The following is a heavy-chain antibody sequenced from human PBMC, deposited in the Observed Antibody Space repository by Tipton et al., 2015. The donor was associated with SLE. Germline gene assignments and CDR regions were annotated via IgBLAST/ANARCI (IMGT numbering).Heavy chain of an antibody. CDR2: IYIRGST. J-gene: IGHJ5*02. CDR1: GGSISSYY. D-gene: IGHD2-2*01. Sequence: TLSLTCTVFGGSISSYYWRWIRQPAGKGLEWIGRIYIRGSTNYTPSSTSRVTMSGDTSKKQLSLNLSSVTAADTAVYYCARHFHIVVVPAAMRDNWFDPWDQGTLVTASS. V-gene: IGHV4-4*07. CDR3: ARHFHIVVVPAAMRDNWFDP.